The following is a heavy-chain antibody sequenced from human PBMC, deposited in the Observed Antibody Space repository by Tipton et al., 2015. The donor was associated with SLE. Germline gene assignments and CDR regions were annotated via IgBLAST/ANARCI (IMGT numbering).Heavy chain of an antibody. V-gene: IGHV1-18*01. Sequence: QSGAEVKKPGASVKVSCKASGYTFTSYGISWVRQAPGQGLEWMGWISAYNGHTNYAQKLQGRGTMTTDTSTSTAYMELRSLRFDDTAVYYCARDLLGQLVFDYWGQGTLVTVSS. J-gene: IGHJ4*02. CDR2: ISAYNGHT. CDR3: ARDLLGQLVFDY. D-gene: IGHD6-6*01. CDR1: GYTFTSYG.